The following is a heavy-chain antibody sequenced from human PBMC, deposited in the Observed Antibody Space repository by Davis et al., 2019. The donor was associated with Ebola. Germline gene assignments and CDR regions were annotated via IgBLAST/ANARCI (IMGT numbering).Heavy chain of an antibody. Sequence: GESLKISCAASGFSISNDAMNWVRQAPGKGLEWVSNLSRDSRTIHYADTVKGRFTISRDSVKNTLYLHMNSLRDEDTAIYYCAREGSSEWYHWKDYWGQGTLVTVSS. CDR1: GFSISNDA. V-gene: IGHV3-48*02. CDR2: LSRDSRTI. J-gene: IGHJ4*02. D-gene: IGHD1-1*01. CDR3: AREGSSEWYHWKDY.